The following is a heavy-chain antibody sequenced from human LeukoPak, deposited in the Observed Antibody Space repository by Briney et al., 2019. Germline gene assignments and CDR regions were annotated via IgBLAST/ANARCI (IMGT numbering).Heavy chain of an antibody. CDR2: VSHSGST. V-gene: IGHV4-4*02. CDR3: GRVFDL. CDR1: GGSISRNYW. Sequence: PSETLSLTCAVSGGSISRNYWWSWVRQPPGEGLEWIGEVSHSGSTIYNPSLKSRLTISMDTSKNQFSLELTSVTAADTAVYYCGRVFDLWGQGTLVTVSS. J-gene: IGHJ5*02.